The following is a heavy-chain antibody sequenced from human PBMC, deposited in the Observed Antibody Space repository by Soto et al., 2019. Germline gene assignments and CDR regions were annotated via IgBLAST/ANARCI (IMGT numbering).Heavy chain of an antibody. J-gene: IGHJ6*02. CDR3: ARALGLRDGYIDPHYYYYYGMDV. Sequence: QVQLVQSGAEVKKPGSSVKVSCKASGGTFSSYAISWVRQAPGQGLEWMGGIIPIFGTANYAQKFQGRVTITADESTSTAYMELSILRSEDTAVYYCARALGLRDGYIDPHYYYYYGMDVWGQGTTVTVSS. CDR1: GGTFSSYA. D-gene: IGHD5-12*01. V-gene: IGHV1-69*01. CDR2: IIPIFGTA.